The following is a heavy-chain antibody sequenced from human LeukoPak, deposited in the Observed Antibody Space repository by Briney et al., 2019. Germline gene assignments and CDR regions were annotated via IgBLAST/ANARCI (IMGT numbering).Heavy chain of an antibody. CDR1: GYTFTSYG. V-gene: IGHV1-18*04. CDR2: IIAYNGNT. D-gene: IGHD5-12*01. Sequence: ASVKVSRKASGYTFTSYGISWVRQAPGQGLEWMGWIIAYNGNTKYAQKLQGRVTMTTDTSTSTAYMELRSLRSDDTAVYYCARLGVWGYDYMAINWFDPWGQGTLVTVSS. J-gene: IGHJ5*02. CDR3: ARLGVWGYDYMAINWFDP.